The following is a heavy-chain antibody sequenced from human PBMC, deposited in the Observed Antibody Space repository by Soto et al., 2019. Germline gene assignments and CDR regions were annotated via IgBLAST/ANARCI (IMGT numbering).Heavy chain of an antibody. CDR1: GFTFSSYA. Sequence: QVQLVESGGGMVQPGRSLRLSCAASGFTFSSYAMYWVRQAPGKGLEWVAFISYDESDKYYADSVKGRFTISRDNSKNTLYLQMNSLRADDTAVYFCAKAGPYCSSTSCYALWGQGTLVTVSS. D-gene: IGHD2-2*01. V-gene: IGHV3-30*18. J-gene: IGHJ1*01. CDR3: AKAGPYCSSTSCYAL. CDR2: ISYDESDK.